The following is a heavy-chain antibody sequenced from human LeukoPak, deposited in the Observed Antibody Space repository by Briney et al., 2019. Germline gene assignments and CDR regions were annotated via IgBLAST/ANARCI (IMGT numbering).Heavy chain of an antibody. CDR1: GFTFTSYG. Sequence: GGSLRLSCAASGFTFTSYGMHWVRQAPGKGLEWVSVISGSGGSMYYADSVKGRFTISRDNSKNTLNLQMNSLRAEDTAVYYCAKVLYVGRGSRIDYWGQGTLVTVSS. CDR3: AKVLYVGRGSRIDY. CDR2: ISGSGGSM. V-gene: IGHV3-23*01. D-gene: IGHD3-16*01. J-gene: IGHJ4*02.